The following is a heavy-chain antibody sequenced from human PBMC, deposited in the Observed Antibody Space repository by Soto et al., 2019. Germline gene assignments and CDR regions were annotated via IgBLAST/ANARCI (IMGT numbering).Heavy chain of an antibody. CDR1: GGTFSSYA. D-gene: IGHD3-22*01. J-gene: IGHJ3*02. V-gene: IGHV1-69*13. CDR3: ARDREHYYDSSGYRDAFDI. Sequence: SVKVSCKASGGTFSSYAISWVRQAPGQGLERMGGIIPIFGTANYAQKFQGRVTITADESTSTAYMGLSSLRSEDTAVYYCARDREHYYDSSGYRDAFDIWGQGTMVTVSS. CDR2: IIPIFGTA.